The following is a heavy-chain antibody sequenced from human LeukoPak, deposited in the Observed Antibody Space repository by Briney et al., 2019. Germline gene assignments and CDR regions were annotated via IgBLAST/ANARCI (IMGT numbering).Heavy chain of an antibody. CDR3: ARDKGYDFWSRFGMDV. CDR2: IIPILGIP. CDR1: GGTFSRYA. V-gene: IGHV1-69*04. J-gene: IGHJ6*02. Sequence: GASVKVSCKASGGTFSRYAISWVRQAPGQGLEWLGRIIPILGIPYYAQKFQGRVTITADKSTSTAYMELSSLRSEDTAFYYCARDKGYDFWSRFGMDVWGQGTTVTVSS. D-gene: IGHD3-3*01.